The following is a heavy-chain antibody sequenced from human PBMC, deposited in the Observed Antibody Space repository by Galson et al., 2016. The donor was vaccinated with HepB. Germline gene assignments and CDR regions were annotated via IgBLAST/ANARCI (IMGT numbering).Heavy chain of an antibody. CDR1: GGSISSSHYY. J-gene: IGHJ4*01. Sequence: TLSLTCTVSGGSISSSHYYCGWIRQPPGKGLEWIGNVYYSGSTYYNPSLKSRVTISVDTSKNQFSLKLTSVTAADTAVYYCATYLGGIVRASDYWGQEPWSPSPQ. CDR2: VYYSGST. CDR3: ATYLGGIVRASDY. V-gene: IGHV4-39*01. D-gene: IGHD1-26*01.